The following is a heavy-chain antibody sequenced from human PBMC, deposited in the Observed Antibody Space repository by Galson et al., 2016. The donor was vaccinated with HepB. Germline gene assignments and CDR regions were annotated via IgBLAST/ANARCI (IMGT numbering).Heavy chain of an antibody. J-gene: IGHJ4*02. V-gene: IGHV3-7*03. D-gene: IGHD4-23*01. CDR1: GFTFSNFW. Sequence: SLRLSCAASGFTFSNFWMTWIRQAPGKGLEWVANIKQDGSETNYVDSVKGRFTISRDNMKNSLFLQMNSLRADDTAMYYCTIGVTPWDWCQGTLVAVSS. CDR3: TIGVTPWD. CDR2: IKQDGSET.